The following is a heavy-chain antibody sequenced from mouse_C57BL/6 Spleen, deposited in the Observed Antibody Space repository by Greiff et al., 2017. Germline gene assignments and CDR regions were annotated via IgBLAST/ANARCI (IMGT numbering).Heavy chain of an antibody. Sequence: EVQRVESGPELVKPGASVKISCKASGYSFTGYYMNWVKQSPEKSLEWIGEINPSTGGTTYNQKFKAKATLTVDKSSSTAYMQLKSLTSEDSAVYYCARSSSAYWGQGTLVTVSA. J-gene: IGHJ3*01. CDR2: INPSTGGT. D-gene: IGHD1-1*01. V-gene: IGHV1-42*01. CDR3: ARSSSAY. CDR1: GYSFTGYY.